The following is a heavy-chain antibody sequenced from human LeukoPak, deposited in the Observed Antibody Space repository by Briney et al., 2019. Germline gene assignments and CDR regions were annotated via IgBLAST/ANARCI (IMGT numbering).Heavy chain of an antibody. CDR3: ARSGYYYDKGPFDY. J-gene: IGHJ4*02. D-gene: IGHD3-22*01. Sequence: SETLSLTCTVSGGSISRDTYYWGWIRQTAVKGLEWIGRISTSGSTNYNPSLKSRVTISVDTSKNQFSLNLSSVTASDTAVYYCARSGYYYDKGPFDYWGQGTLITVSS. V-gene: IGHV4-61*02. CDR1: GGSISRDTYY. CDR2: ISTSGST.